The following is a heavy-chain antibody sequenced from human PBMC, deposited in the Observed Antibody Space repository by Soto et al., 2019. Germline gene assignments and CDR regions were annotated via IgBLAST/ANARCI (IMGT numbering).Heavy chain of an antibody. D-gene: IGHD3-3*01. CDR3: ARWSYLDY. Sequence: PGGSLRLSCAASGFSFGSYALSWVRQAPGKGLEWVSTISGSDGKTFYADSVKGRFSISRDTSQSTLYLQMYSLRADDTAIYYCARWSYLDYWGQGTRVTVSA. CDR1: GFSFGSYA. J-gene: IGHJ4*02. CDR2: ISGSDGKT. V-gene: IGHV3-23*01.